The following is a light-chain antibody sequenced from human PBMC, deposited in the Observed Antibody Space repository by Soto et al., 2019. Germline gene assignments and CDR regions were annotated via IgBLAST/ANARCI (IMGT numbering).Light chain of an antibody. V-gene: IGKV3-20*01. J-gene: IGKJ4*01. CDR2: GAS. CDR3: QQYDTSPLT. CDR1: QTIYNNY. Sequence: EVVLTQSPGTLSLSPGERATLSCRASQTIYNNYLAWYQQKPGRAPRLLIYGASNRATGVPDRFSVSTSGADFTLTISGLEPEDFAVYYCQQYDTSPLTFGGGTKV.